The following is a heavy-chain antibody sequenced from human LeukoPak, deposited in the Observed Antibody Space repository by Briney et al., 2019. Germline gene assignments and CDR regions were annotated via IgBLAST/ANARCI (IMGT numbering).Heavy chain of an antibody. D-gene: IGHD5-18*01. V-gene: IGHV4-61*02. Sequence: KPSETLSLTCTVSGGSISSGSYYWSWIRQPAGKGLEWIGRIYTSGSTNYNPSLKSRVTISVDTSKNQFSLKLSSVTAADTAVYYCAREGGYSYGSYYYYYYYMDVWGKGTTVTISS. J-gene: IGHJ6*03. CDR1: GGSISSGSYY. CDR3: AREGGYSYGSYYYYYYYMDV. CDR2: IYTSGST.